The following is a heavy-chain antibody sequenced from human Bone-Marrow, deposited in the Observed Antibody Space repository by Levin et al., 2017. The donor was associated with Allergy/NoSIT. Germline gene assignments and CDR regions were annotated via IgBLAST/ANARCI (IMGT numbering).Heavy chain of an antibody. CDR2: IIPIFGTA. J-gene: IGHJ6*02. V-gene: IGHV1-69*01. Sequence: KISCKASGGTFSSYAISWVRQAPGQGLEWMGGIIPIFGTANYAQKFQGRVTITADESTSTAYMELSSLRSEDTAVYYCARDRITGTPPIYYYYYGMDVWGQGTTVTVSS. D-gene: IGHD1-20*01. CDR1: GGTFSSYA. CDR3: ARDRITGTPPIYYYYYGMDV.